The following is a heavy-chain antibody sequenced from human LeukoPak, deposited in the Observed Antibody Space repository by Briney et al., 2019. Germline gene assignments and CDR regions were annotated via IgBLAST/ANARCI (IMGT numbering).Heavy chain of an antibody. CDR3: ARGRGRSYGFYAFDI. V-gene: IGHV1-46*01. D-gene: IGHD5-18*01. CDR2: INPSGGST. J-gene: IGHJ3*02. CDR1: EFTFRSYG. Sequence: PGGSLRLSCVASEFTFRSYGMHWVRQAPGEGLKWVGIINPSGGSTSYAQKVQGRVTMTRDMSTSTVYMELSSLRAEDTAVYYCARGRGRSYGFYAFDIWGQGTMVTVSS.